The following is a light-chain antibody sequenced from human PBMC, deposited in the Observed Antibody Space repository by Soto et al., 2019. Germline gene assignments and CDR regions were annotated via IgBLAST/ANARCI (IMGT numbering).Light chain of an antibody. V-gene: IGKV1-5*01. J-gene: IGKJ5*01. CDR1: QTISSW. Sequence: DIQMTQSPSTLSGSVGGRVTITCRASQTISSWLAWYQQKPGKAPKLLIYDASNLESGVPSRFSGSGSGTEFTLTISSLQPDDFATYYCQQYNSYPITFGQGTRLEI. CDR3: QQYNSYPIT. CDR2: DAS.